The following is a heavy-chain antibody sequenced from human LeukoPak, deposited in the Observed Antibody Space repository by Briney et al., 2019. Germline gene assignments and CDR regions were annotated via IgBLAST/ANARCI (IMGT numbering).Heavy chain of an antibody. CDR2: ISSSGSTI. Sequence: GGSLRLSCAASGFTFSDYYMSWLRQAPGKGLEWVSYISSSGSTIYYADSVKGRFTISRNNKKTALYLKMNSLRAEDTDVYYCARGKLWSSFDYWGQGTLVTVSS. CDR1: GFTFSDYY. D-gene: IGHD5-18*01. V-gene: IGHV3-11*01. CDR3: ARGKLWSSFDY. J-gene: IGHJ4*02.